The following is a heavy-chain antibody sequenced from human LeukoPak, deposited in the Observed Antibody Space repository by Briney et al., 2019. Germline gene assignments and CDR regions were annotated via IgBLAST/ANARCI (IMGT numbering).Heavy chain of an antibody. CDR1: GFTFSGSA. V-gene: IGHV3-73*01. Sequence: GSLRLSCAASGFTFSGSAMHWVRQASGKGLEWVGRIRSKANSYATAYAASVKGRFTISRDDSKNTAYLQMNSLKTEDTAVYYCTSSIVGAIESDYWGQGTLVTVSS. CDR3: TSSIVGAIESDY. J-gene: IGHJ4*02. CDR2: IRSKANSYAT. D-gene: IGHD1-26*01.